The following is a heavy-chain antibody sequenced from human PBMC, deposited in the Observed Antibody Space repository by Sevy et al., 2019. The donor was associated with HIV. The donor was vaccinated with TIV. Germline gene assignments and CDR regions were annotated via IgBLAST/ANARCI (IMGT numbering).Heavy chain of an antibody. J-gene: IGHJ5*02. CDR3: AKGRSVGYNHGTGTWIPDH. V-gene: IGHV3-43D*03. D-gene: IGHD5-12*01. CDR1: GFTFGDYS. Sequence: GGSLRLSCAASGFTFGDYSMYWVRQVPGKGLEWVSVITWDGGSAYYSASVEGRFTISRDNIKDFLHFQMNSLTPEDSALYFCAKGRSVGYNHGTGTWIPDHWGPGTLVTVSS. CDR2: ITWDGGSA.